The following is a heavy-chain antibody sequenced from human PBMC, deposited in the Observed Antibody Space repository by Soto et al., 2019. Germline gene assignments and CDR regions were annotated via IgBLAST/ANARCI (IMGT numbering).Heavy chain of an antibody. D-gene: IGHD1-20*01. CDR2: IIPIFGTA. CDR1: GPFTSDA. Sequence: GPFTSDAICLMRQAPGQGLEWMGGIIPIFGTANYAQKFQGRVTITADESTSTAYMELSSLRSEDTAVYYCAIGHNWIFNSFRPCVQCTLV. CDR3: AIGHNWIFNSFRP. J-gene: IGHJ5*02. V-gene: IGHV1-69*01.